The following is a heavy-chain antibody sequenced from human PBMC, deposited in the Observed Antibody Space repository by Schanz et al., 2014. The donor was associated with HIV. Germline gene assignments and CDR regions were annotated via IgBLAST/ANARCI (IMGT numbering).Heavy chain of an antibody. V-gene: IGHV1-18*01. Sequence: QVQLVQSGTAVAQPGASVKVSCKASGYTFSRSAIIWVRQAPGQSLEWMGWISGKNGEANYAQNFQGRVTKTTDTSASTAYMELTSLRSDDSAMYYCARDLNRWRDGSEKWFDTWGQGTLVTVSS. CDR3: ARDLNRWRDGSEKWFDT. J-gene: IGHJ5*02. CDR2: ISGKNGEA. CDR1: GYTFSRSA. D-gene: IGHD2-15*01.